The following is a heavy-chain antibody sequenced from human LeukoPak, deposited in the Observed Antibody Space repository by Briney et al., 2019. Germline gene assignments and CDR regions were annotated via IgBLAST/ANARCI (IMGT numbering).Heavy chain of an antibody. CDR2: IYSGGST. CDR1: GFTVSSNY. V-gene: IGHV3-53*01. D-gene: IGHD1-1*01. J-gene: IGHJ3*02. Sequence: GGSLRLSCAASGFTVSSNYMSWGGQSPGKGLEWVSVIYSGGSTYYADSVQGRFTISRDNSKNTLYLQMHRLRAEDTAVYYCARDSLFPWNDGAFDIWGQGTMVPVSS. CDR3: ARDSLFPWNDGAFDI.